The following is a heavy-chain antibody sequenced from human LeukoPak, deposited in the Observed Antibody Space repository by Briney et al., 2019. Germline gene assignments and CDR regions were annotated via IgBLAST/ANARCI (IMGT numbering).Heavy chain of an antibody. Sequence: PGGSLRLSFAAPGFAFNSFAMSGVRRAPGKGLEGGANIKQDGREKYYVDSVKGRFTISRDNAKNSQYLQMNSLRAEDTAVYYCARESPVPGNFAFDIWGQGTMVTVSS. CDR2: IKQDGREK. V-gene: IGHV3-7*04. D-gene: IGHD3-10*02. J-gene: IGHJ3*02. CDR1: GFAFNSFA. CDR3: ARESPVPGNFAFDI.